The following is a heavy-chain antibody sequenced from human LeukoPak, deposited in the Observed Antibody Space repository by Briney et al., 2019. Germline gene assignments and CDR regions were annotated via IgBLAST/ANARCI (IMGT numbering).Heavy chain of an antibody. CDR3: ARDFSSSSGFDY. CDR1: GYTFTSYD. J-gene: IGHJ4*02. CDR2: MNPNSGST. D-gene: IGHD6-6*01. Sequence: ASVKVSCKASGYTFTSYDINWVRQATGQGLEWMGWMNPNSGSTGYAQKFQGRVTITTDESTSTAYMELSSLRSEDTAVYYCARDFSSSSGFDYWGQGTLVTVSS. V-gene: IGHV1-8*03.